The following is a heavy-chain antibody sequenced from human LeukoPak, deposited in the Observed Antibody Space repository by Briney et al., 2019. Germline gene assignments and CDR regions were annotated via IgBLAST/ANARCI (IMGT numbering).Heavy chain of an antibody. J-gene: IGHJ4*02. V-gene: IGHV4-34*01. Sequence: NPSETLSLTCAVYGGSFSGYYWSWIRQLPGKGLEWIGEINHSGSTNYNPSLKSRVTISVDTSKNQFSLKLSSVTAADTAVYYCAREDRGYSSSWDHYYFDYWGQGTLVTVSS. CDR1: GGSFSGYY. CDR2: INHSGST. D-gene: IGHD6-13*01. CDR3: AREDRGYSSSWDHYYFDY.